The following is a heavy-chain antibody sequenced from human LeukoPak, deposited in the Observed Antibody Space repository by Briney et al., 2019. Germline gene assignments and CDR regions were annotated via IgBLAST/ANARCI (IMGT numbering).Heavy chain of an antibody. CDR2: ISYDGSNK. CDR3: ARVGYYDSSGYVTTEDY. CDR1: GFTFSSYA. Sequence: GGSLRLSCAASGFTFSSYAMHWVRQAPGKGLEWVAVISYDGSNKYYADSVKGRFTISRDNSKNTLYLQMNSLRAEDTAVYYCARVGYYDSSGYVTTEDYWGQGTLVTVSS. J-gene: IGHJ4*02. V-gene: IGHV3-30*04. D-gene: IGHD3-22*01.